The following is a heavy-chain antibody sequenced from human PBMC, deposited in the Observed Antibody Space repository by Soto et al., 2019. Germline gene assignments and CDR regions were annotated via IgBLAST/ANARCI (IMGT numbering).Heavy chain of an antibody. V-gene: IGHV3-30*03. CDR1: GFTFTDYH. CDR3: ARDRKWATFGVLTHYGMGV. J-gene: IGHJ6*02. D-gene: IGHD3-3*01. Sequence: PGGSLRVFCVASGFTFTDYHMYWVRQAPGKGLEWVSIISNDGSNTYSAESVKGRFTMSRDNSKNTLYLQMNSLRLEDTAIYFCARDRKWATFGVLTHYGMGVYRQRTTVPASS. CDR2: ISNDGSNT.